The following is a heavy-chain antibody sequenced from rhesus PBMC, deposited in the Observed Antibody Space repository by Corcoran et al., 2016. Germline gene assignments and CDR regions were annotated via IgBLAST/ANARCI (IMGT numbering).Heavy chain of an antibody. D-gene: IGHD4-29*01. CDR2: IYSNSEST. Sequence: QVQLQESGPGVVKPPETLSLTCAVSGGTISSGYCYCSSMRRPPGKGLEWIGGIYSNSESTNYNPSLKSRVTISKDTSKNQFSLKLSSVTATDTAVYYCARADYGSTLFDYWGQGVLVTVSS. J-gene: IGHJ4*01. CDR1: GGTISSGYCY. V-gene: IGHV4S12*01. CDR3: ARADYGSTLFDY.